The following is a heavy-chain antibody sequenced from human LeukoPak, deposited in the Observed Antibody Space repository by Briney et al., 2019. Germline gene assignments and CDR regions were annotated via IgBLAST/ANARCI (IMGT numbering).Heavy chain of an antibody. V-gene: IGHV1-2*02. CDR1: GYTFTGYY. D-gene: IGHD6-13*01. J-gene: IGHJ4*02. CDR3: VRERIIAAAGANFDY. CDR2: INPNSGGT. Sequence: ASVKVSCKASGYTFTGYYMHWVRQAPGQGLEWMGWINPNSGGTNYAQKFQGRVTMTRDTSISTAYMELSRLRSDDTAVYYCVRERIIAAAGANFDYWGQGTLVTVSS.